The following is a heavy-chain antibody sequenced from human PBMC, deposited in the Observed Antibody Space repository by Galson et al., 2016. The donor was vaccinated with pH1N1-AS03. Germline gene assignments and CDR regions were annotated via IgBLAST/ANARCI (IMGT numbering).Heavy chain of an antibody. J-gene: IGHJ4*02. V-gene: IGHV3-74*01. CDR1: AFTFSNAW. D-gene: IGHD3-10*01. CDR3: TRGYYGSGSPY. CDR2: INNDGSTT. Sequence: SLRLSCAGSAFTFSNAWMTWVRQAPGMGLVWVSRINNDGSTTKYADSVKGRFTISRDSAKNMLYLQMDSLRVEDTAVYYCTRGYYGSGSPYWGQGTLVTVSS.